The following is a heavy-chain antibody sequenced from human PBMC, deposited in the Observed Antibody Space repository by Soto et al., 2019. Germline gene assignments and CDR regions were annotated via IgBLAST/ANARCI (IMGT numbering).Heavy chain of an antibody. CDR2: ISSSGSTI. CDR3: ARDLQMYYDGSGYYYYYYGMDV. J-gene: IGHJ6*02. D-gene: IGHD3-22*01. V-gene: IGHV3-48*03. CDR1: GFTFSSYE. Sequence: GGSLRLSCAASGFTFSSYEMNWVRQAPGKGLEWVSYISSSGSTIYYADSVKGRFTISRDNAKNSLYLQMNSLRAEDTAVYYCARDLQMYYDGSGYYYYYYGMDVWGQGTTVTVSS.